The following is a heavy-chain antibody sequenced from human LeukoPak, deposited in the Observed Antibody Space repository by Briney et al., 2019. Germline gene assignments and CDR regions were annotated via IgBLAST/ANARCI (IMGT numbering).Heavy chain of an antibody. CDR3: ARDRAYYYDSSGYYYYYYMDV. J-gene: IGHJ6*03. CDR2: INPSGGST. V-gene: IGHV1-46*01. Sequence: ASVKVSCKASGYTFTSYYMHWVRQAPGQGLEWMGIINPSGGSTSYAQKFQGRVTMTRGTSTSTVYMELSSLRSEDTAVYYCARDRAYYYDSSGYYYYYYMDVWGKGTTVTVSS. CDR1: GYTFTSYY. D-gene: IGHD3-22*01.